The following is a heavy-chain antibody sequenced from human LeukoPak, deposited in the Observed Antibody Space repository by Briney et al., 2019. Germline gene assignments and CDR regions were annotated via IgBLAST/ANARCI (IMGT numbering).Heavy chain of an antibody. D-gene: IGHD2-15*01. CDR1: GFTFSSYA. CDR3: AKQLGYCSDGSCYFPY. V-gene: IGHV3-23*01. Sequence: GGSLRLSCAASGFTFSSYAMSWVRQAPGKGLEWVSSASGSGGSTYYADSVQSRFTISRDNSKSTLCLQMNSLRAEDTAVYYCAKQLGYCSDGSCYFPYWGQGTLVTVSS. J-gene: IGHJ4*02. CDR2: ASGSGGST.